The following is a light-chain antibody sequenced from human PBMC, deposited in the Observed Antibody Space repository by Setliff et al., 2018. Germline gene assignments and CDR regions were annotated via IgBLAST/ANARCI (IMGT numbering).Light chain of an antibody. CDR2: DVS. CDR3: SSYTSSSTQV. V-gene: IGLV2-14*03. Sequence: QSALAQPASVSGSPGQSITISCTGTSSDVGGYNYVSWYQQHPGKAPKLMIYDVSNRPSGVSNRCSGSKSGNTASLTISGLQAEDEADYYCSSYTSSSTQVVGTGTKVTVL. J-gene: IGLJ1*01. CDR1: SSDVGGYNY.